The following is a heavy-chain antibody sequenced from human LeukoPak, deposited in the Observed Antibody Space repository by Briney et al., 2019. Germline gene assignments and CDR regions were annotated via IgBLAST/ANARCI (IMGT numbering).Heavy chain of an antibody. Sequence: SETLSLTCAAYGGSFSGYYWSWIRQPPGKGLEWIGEINHSGSTNYNPSLKSRVTISVDTSKNQFSLKLSSVTAADTAVYYCARQKQWLVLGYWGQGTLVTVSS. CDR3: ARQKQWLVLGY. D-gene: IGHD6-19*01. CDR1: GGSFSGYY. CDR2: INHSGST. J-gene: IGHJ4*02. V-gene: IGHV4-34*01.